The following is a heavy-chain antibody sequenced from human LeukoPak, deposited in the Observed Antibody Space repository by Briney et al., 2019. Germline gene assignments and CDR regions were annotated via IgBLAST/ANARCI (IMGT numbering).Heavy chain of an antibody. CDR1: GFTFSNTW. Sequence: GGSLRLSCAASGFTFSNTWMSWVRQAPGKGLEWVGRIRSKANSYATAYAASVKGRFTISRDDSKNTAYLQMNSLKTEDTAVYYCTRLRRGSSWPEFGYWGQGTLVTVSS. CDR2: IRSKANSYAT. CDR3: TRLRRGSSWPEFGY. D-gene: IGHD6-13*01. V-gene: IGHV3-73*01. J-gene: IGHJ4*02.